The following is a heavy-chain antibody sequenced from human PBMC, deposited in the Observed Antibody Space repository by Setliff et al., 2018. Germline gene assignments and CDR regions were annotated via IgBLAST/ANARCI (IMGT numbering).Heavy chain of an antibody. J-gene: IGHJ5*02. Sequence: GASVKVSCKASGFTFTAHYLWWVRQAPGQGLEWMGWINPKSGATKYAQRFRGRVTMTRDTSMRAVYLDLNTLQSDDTAVYYCARGGGSYRAGNSRPTYWFDPWGQGTLVTVSS. D-gene: IGHD2-21*01. CDR1: GFTFTAHY. CDR2: INPKSGAT. CDR3: ARGGGSYRAGNSRPTYWFDP. V-gene: IGHV1-2*02.